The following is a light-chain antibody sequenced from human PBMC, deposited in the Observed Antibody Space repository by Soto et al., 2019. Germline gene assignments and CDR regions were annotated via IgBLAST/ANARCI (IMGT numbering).Light chain of an antibody. CDR1: QSVATSY. V-gene: IGKV3-20*01. CDR2: GAS. CDR3: QQYGDSHFT. J-gene: IGKJ3*01. Sequence: EIVLTQSPGTLSLSPGERATLFCRASQSVATSYLAWYQQKPGQAPRLVIHGASSRATGIPDRFSGSGSGTDFTLTISRVEPEDFAIYYCQQYGDSHFTFGPGTKVDIQ.